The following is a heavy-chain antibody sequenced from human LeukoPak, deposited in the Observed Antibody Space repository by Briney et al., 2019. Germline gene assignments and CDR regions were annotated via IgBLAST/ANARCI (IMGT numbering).Heavy chain of an antibody. CDR1: GFMFSGYG. Sequence: PGGSLRLSCAASGFMFSGYGMNWVRQAPGKGLECVSSISSSSSYIYSADSVKGRFTIPRDNARNPLFLQMNSLRAEDRAVYYCARDRLVGDDAFDIWGQGTMVTVSS. CDR2: ISSSSSYI. J-gene: IGHJ3*02. D-gene: IGHD1-26*01. CDR3: ARDRLVGDDAFDI. V-gene: IGHV3-21*01.